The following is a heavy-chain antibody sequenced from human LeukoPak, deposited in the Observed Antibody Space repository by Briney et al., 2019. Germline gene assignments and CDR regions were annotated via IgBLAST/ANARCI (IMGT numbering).Heavy chain of an antibody. J-gene: IGHJ4*02. D-gene: IGHD5-12*01. V-gene: IGHV1-69*13. CDR3: ARLATSGYSGYDTAMYYFDY. CDR1: GGTFSSYA. Sequence: SVKVSCKASGGTFSSYAISWVRQAPGQGLEWMGGIIPIFGTANHAQKFQGRVTITADESTSTAYMELSSLRSEDTAVYYCARLATSGYSGYDTAMYYFDYWGQGTLVTVSS. CDR2: IIPIFGTA.